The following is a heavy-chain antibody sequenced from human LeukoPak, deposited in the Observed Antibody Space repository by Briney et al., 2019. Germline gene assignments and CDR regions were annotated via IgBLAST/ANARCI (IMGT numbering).Heavy chain of an antibody. Sequence: PGGSLRLSCAASGFTFDGYAMHWVRQAPGKGLEWVSGISWNSGSIGYADSVKGRFTISRDNAKNSLYLQMNSLRAEDTALYYCAKDMAGDFWSGYYDYWGQGTLVTVSS. CDR3: AKDMAGDFWSGYYDY. CDR1: GFTFDGYA. CDR2: ISWNSGSI. V-gene: IGHV3-9*01. D-gene: IGHD3-3*01. J-gene: IGHJ4*02.